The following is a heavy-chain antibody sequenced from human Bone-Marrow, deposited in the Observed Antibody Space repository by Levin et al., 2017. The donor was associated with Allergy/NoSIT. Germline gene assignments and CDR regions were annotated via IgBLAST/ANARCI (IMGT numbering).Heavy chain of an antibody. CDR3: ARDPLLRDGYQTWDYYFDV. J-gene: IGHJ4*02. D-gene: IGHD5-24*01. V-gene: IGHV4-4*07. Sequence: KSSETLSLTCTVSGDSITKYYWSWIRQSAGKGLQWIGRASATETTYYNPSLQSRLTMSVDTSKNQFSLEVTSVTAADTAVYYCARDPLLRDGYQTWDYYFDVWGKGTLVTVSS. CDR1: GDSITKYY. CDR2: ASATETT.